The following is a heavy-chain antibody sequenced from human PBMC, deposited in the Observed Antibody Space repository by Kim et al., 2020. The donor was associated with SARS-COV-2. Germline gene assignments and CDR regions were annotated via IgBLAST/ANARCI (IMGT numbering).Heavy chain of an antibody. V-gene: IGHV4-39*01. CDR3: ARRKKDGYNPLGY. D-gene: IGHD5-12*01. J-gene: IGHJ4*02. Sequence: SETLSLTCTVSGGSISSSSYYWGWIRQPPGKGLEWIGSIYYSGSTYYNPSLKSRVTISVDTSKNQFSLKLSSVTAAATAVYYCARRKKDGYNPLGYWGQGTLVTVSS. CDR1: GGSISSSSYY. CDR2: IYYSGST.